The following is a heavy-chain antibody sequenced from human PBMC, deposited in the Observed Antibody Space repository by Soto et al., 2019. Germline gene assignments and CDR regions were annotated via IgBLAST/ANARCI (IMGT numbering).Heavy chain of an antibody. CDR3: VVAAQPYYFDY. D-gene: IGHD2-15*01. CDR2: ISAYNGNT. CDR1: GYTFTSYG. Sequence: QVQLVQSGAEVKKPGASVKVSCKASGYTFTSYGISWVRQAPGQGLEWMGWISAYNGNTNYAQKRQGRVTMTTDTSTSTAYMELRSLRADDTAVYSCVVAAQPYYFDYWGQGTLVTVSS. V-gene: IGHV1-18*01. J-gene: IGHJ4*02.